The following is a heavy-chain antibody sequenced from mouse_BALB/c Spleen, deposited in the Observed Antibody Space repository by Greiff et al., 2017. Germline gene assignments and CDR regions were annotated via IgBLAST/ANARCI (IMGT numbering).Heavy chain of an antibody. D-gene: IGHD2-4*01. J-gene: IGHJ3*01. CDR3: ARSGDDYDAFAY. CDR1: GFSLSRYS. CDR2: IWGGGST. Sequence: QVQLKESGPGLVAPSQSLSITCTVSGFSLSRYSVHWVRQPPGKGLEWLGMIWGGGSTDYNSALKSRLSISKDNSKSQVFLKMNSLQTDDTAMYSCARSGDDYDAFAYWGQGTLVTVSA. V-gene: IGHV2-6-4*01.